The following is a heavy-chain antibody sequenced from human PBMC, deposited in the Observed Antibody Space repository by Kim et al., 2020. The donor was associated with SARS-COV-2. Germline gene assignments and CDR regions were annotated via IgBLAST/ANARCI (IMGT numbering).Heavy chain of an antibody. D-gene: IGHD3-10*01. J-gene: IGHJ6*02. CDR1: GGSFSGYY. V-gene: IGHV4-34*01. CDR2: INHSGST. CDR3: VHRRVRGVWFVDYGMDV. Sequence: SETLSLTCAVYGGSFSGYYWSWIRQPPGKGLEWIGEINHSGSTNYNPSLKSRVTISVDTSKNQFSLKLSSVTAADTAVYYCVHRRVRGVWFVDYGMDVWGQGTTVTVSS.